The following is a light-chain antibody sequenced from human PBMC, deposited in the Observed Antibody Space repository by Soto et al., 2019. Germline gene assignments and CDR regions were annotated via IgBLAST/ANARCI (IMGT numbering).Light chain of an antibody. CDR1: QSVSSY. Sequence: EIVLTQSPATLSLSPGERATLSCRASQSVSSYLAWYQQKPGQVPRLLIYDASNRATGIPDRFSGSGSGTDFTLTSSRLEPEDFALYYCQKYGSPGTFGQGTKVDIK. V-gene: IGKV3-20*01. J-gene: IGKJ1*01. CDR2: DAS. CDR3: QKYGSPGT.